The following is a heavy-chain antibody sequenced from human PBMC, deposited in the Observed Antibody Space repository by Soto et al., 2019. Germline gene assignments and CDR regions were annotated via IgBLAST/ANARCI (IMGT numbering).Heavy chain of an antibody. CDR1: GGSISSTNYY. J-gene: IGHJ4*02. V-gene: IGHV4-39*01. Sequence: SETLSLTCTVSGGSISSTNYYWAWVRQPPGKGLEWIGSLSYTGSPSYNPSLKNRVTISVDTSKNRLSLRLDSVSAADTAVYYCARVITGTREDLDYWGQGTLVTVSS. D-gene: IGHD1-7*01. CDR2: LSYTGSP. CDR3: ARVITGTREDLDY.